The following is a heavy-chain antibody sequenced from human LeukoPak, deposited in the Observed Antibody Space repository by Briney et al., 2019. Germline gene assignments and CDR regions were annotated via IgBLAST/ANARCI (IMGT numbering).Heavy chain of an antibody. D-gene: IGHD5-12*01. CDR1: GFTFSSYS. V-gene: IGHV3-21*01. CDR2: ISSSSSSI. J-gene: IGHJ4*02. Sequence: GGSLRLSCAASGFTFSSYSMNWVRQAPGKGLEWVSSISSSSSSIYYADSVKGRFTISRDNAKNSLYLQMNSLRIEDTAVYYCARAQWRRPDYWGQGTLVTVSS. CDR3: ARAQWRRPDY.